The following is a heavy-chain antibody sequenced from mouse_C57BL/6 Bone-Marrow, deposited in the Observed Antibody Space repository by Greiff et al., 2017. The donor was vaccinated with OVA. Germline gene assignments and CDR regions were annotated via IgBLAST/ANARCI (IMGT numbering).Heavy chain of an antibody. CDR2: IYPRSGNT. CDR1: GYTFTSYG. Sequence: VQLQQSGAELARPGASVKLSCKASGYTFTSYGISWVKQRTGQGLEWIGEIYPRSGNTYYNEKFKGKATLTADKSSSPAYMELRSLTSEDSAVYFCARRGLYNDYAWFAYWGQGTLVTVSA. D-gene: IGHD2-4*01. CDR3: ARRGLYNDYAWFAY. J-gene: IGHJ3*01. V-gene: IGHV1-81*01.